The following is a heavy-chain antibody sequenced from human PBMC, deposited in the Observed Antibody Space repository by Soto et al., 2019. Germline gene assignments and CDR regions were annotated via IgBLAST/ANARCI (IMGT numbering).Heavy chain of an antibody. D-gene: IGHD6-19*01. CDR2: FFNSGST. CDR1: GDSMTSYY. V-gene: IGHV4-59*01. CDR3: ETPKKGLASEY. J-gene: IGHJ1*01. Sequence: SETLSLTCGVSGDSMTSYYWSWIRQPPGKGLEWIGSFFNSGSTSYNPSLKSRVTISVDTSKNQFSLKLNSVTAADTAVYYCETPKKGLASEYWARGALDPVSA.